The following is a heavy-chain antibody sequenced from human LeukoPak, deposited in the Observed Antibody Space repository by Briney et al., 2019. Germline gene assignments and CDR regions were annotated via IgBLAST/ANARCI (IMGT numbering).Heavy chain of an antibody. V-gene: IGHV4-30-2*01. CDR2: IYHSGST. J-gene: IGHJ5*02. Sequence: SQTLSLTCAVSGGSTSSGGYSWSWIRQPPGKGLEWIGYIYHSGSTYYSPSLKSRVTISVDRSKNQFSLKLSSVTAADTAVYYCARVQLWFGEGWFDPWGQGTLVTVSS. CDR1: GGSTSSGGYS. D-gene: IGHD3-10*01. CDR3: ARVQLWFGEGWFDP.